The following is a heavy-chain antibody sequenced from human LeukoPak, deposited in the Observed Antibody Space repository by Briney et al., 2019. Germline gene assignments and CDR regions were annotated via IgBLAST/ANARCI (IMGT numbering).Heavy chain of an antibody. J-gene: IGHJ4*02. CDR2: ISYDGSNK. CDR3: AREQWRLYDY. V-gene: IGHV3-30*19. D-gene: IGHD6-19*01. CDR1: GFTFSHHG. Sequence: TGGSLRLSCAASGFTFSHHGMHWVRQAPGKGLEWVAVISYDGSNKYYADSVKGRFTISRDNSKNTLYLQMNSLRAEDTAVYYCAREQWRLYDYWGRGTLVTVSS.